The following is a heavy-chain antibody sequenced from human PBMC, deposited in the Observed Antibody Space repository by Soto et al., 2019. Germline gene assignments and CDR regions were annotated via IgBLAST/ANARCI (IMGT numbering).Heavy chain of an antibody. V-gene: IGHV3-21*01. J-gene: IGHJ3*02. D-gene: IGHD1-26*01. CDR3: AREPPRLVGATYDAFDI. Sequence: GSLRLSCAASGFTFSSYSLNWVRQAPGKGLEWVSSISSSSSYIYYADSVKGRFTISRDNAKNSLYLQMNSLRAEDTAVYYCAREPPRLVGATYDAFDIWGQGTMVTVSS. CDR2: ISSSSSYI. CDR1: GFTFSSYS.